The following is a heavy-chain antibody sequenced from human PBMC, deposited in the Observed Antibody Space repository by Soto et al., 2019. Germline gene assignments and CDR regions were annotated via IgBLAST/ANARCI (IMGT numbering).Heavy chain of an antibody. CDR3: ARTSGYYSLDY. CDR2: INAGNGNT. D-gene: IGHD3-22*01. Sequence: ASVKVSCKASGNTCTIYAMHWVRQAPGQRLEWMGWINAGNGNTKYSQKFRGRVTITRDTSASTAYMELNSLRSEDTAVYYCARTSGYYSLDYWGQGALVTVSS. CDR1: GNTCTIYA. V-gene: IGHV1-3*01. J-gene: IGHJ4*02.